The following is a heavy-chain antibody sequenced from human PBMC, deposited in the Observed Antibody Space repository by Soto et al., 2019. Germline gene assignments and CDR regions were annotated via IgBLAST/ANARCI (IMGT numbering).Heavy chain of an antibody. CDR1: GYSFTSYW. Sequence: GESLKISCKGSGYSFTSYWIGWVRQMPGKGLEWMGIIYPGDSDTRYSPSFQGQVAISADKSISTAYLQWSSLKASDTAMYYCARSSYYGVEAYYYCYYGMDVWGQGTTVTVSS. CDR3: ARSSYYGVEAYYYCYYGMDV. CDR2: IYPGDSDT. V-gene: IGHV5-51*01. J-gene: IGHJ6*02. D-gene: IGHD3-22*01.